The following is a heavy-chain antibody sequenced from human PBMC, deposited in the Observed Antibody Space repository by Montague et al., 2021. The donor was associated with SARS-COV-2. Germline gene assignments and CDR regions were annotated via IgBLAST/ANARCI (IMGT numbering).Heavy chain of an antibody. CDR3: ARRGFYFWFDP. V-gene: IGHV1-18*01. D-gene: IGHD2/OR15-2a*01. CDR1: GYTFTSYG. CDR2: VSAYNGDT. J-gene: IGHJ5*02. Sequence: SVKVSCKASGYTFTSYGISWVRQAPGQGLEWMGWVSAYNGDTHYAQKLQDRVTMTTVTSTSTVYMELRSLTSDDTAMYYCARRGFYFWFDPWGQGTLVTVSS.